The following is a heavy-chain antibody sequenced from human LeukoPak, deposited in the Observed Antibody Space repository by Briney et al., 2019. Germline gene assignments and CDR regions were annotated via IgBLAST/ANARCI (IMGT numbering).Heavy chain of an antibody. V-gene: IGHV3-23*01. J-gene: IGHJ3*02. Sequence: QPGGSLRLSCAASGFTFSNYAMSWVRQAPGKGLEWVSIISESGGSTYYADSVKGRFTISRDNSKNTLYLQMNSLRVEDTAVYYCAKDRRGNWNYVGAFDIWGQGTMVTVSS. CDR2: ISESGGST. CDR1: GFTFSNYA. D-gene: IGHD1-7*01. CDR3: AKDRRGNWNYVGAFDI.